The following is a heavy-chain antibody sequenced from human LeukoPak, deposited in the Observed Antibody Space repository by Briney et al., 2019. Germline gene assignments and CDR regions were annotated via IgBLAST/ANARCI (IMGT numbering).Heavy chain of an antibody. Sequence: SETLSLTCSVSGGSISSYYWSWIRQPPGKGLEWIGHIYYSGTTNYNPSLKSRVTISIDTSKNQFSLRLSSVTAADTVVYYCARGAAGYSYGWGQGTLVTVSS. CDR1: GGSISSYY. J-gene: IGHJ4*02. CDR2: IYYSGTT. D-gene: IGHD5-18*01. V-gene: IGHV4-59*01. CDR3: ARGAAGYSYG.